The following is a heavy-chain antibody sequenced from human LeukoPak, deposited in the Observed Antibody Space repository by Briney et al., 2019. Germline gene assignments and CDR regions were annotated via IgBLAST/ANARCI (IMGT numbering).Heavy chain of an antibody. D-gene: IGHD1/OR15-1a*01. CDR1: GFTFTSYG. CDR3: ARDLGMGTRIDY. J-gene: IGHJ4*02. Sequence: GGPLRLSCAASGFTFTSYGMHWVRQAPGKGLEWVAFIRYHGSNQYYTDSVKGRFTISRDNSQNTLSLQMNSLRTEDTAMYFCARDLGMGTRIDYWGQGTLVTVSS. CDR2: IRYHGSNQ. V-gene: IGHV3-30*02.